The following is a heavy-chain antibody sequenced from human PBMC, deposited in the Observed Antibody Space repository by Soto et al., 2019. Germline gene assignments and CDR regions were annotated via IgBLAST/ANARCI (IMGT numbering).Heavy chain of an antibody. CDR1: GGSISSYY. V-gene: IGHV4-59*01. CDR2: IYYSGST. Sequence: SETLSLTCTVSGGSISSYYWSWIRQPPGKGLEWIGYIYYSGSTNYNPSLKSRVTISVDTSKNQFSLKLSSVTAADTAVYYCARDARVPAAMGGYYYYYYMDVWGKGTTVTVSS. CDR3: ARDARVPAAMGGYYYYYYMDV. J-gene: IGHJ6*03. D-gene: IGHD2-2*01.